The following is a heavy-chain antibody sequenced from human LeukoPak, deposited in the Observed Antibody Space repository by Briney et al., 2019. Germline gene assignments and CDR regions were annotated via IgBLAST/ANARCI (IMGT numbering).Heavy chain of an antibody. CDR2: ISSSGSTI. Sequence: GGSLRLSCAASGFTFSSYEMNWVRQAPGKGLEWVSYISSSGSTIYYADSVKGRFTISRDNAKNSLYLQMNSLRAEDTAVYYCARGYYGILTGQNWFDPWGQGTLVTVSS. D-gene: IGHD3-9*01. CDR3: ARGYYGILTGQNWFDP. CDR1: GFTFSSYE. V-gene: IGHV3-48*03. J-gene: IGHJ5*02.